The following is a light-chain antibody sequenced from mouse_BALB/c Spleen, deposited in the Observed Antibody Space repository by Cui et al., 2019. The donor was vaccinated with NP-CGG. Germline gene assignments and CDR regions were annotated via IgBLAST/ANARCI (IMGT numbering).Light chain of an antibody. J-gene: IGLJ1*01. CDR1: TGAATTNNS. Sequence: QAVVTQASAPTTPPGEIVTVTCRSSTGAATTNNSDNWLQEKPHHLIAVIIGSAKNRDPDVPARVSRSLIGDKTALTITGAQTESEGIYFCALWYSNHWVFGGGTKLTVL. CDR2: SAK. CDR3: ALWYSNHWV. V-gene: IGLV1*01.